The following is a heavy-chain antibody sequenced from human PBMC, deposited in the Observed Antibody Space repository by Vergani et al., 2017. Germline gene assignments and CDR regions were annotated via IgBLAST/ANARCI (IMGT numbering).Heavy chain of an antibody. CDR3: ARDVRYCSSTGCLGKFDP. D-gene: IGHD2-2*01. V-gene: IGHV4-31*03. CDR2: IYYSGST. J-gene: IGHJ5*02. Sequence: QVQLQESGPGLGKPSQTLSLTCTVSGGSISSGGYYWSWTRQQPGKGLEWIGYIYYSGSTYYNPSLKSRVTISVDTSKNQFSLKLSSVTAADTAVYYCARDVRYCSSTGCLGKFDPWGQGTLVTVSS. CDR1: GGSISSGGYY.